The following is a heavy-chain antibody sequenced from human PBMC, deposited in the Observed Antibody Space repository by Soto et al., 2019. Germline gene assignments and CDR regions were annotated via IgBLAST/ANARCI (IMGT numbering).Heavy chain of an antibody. Sequence: ASVKVSCKVSGYTLTELSMHWVRQAPGKGLEWMGGFDPEDGETIYAQKFQGRVTMTEDTSTDTAYMELSSLRSEDTAVYYCATEAPRRNWFDPWGQGTLVTVSS. CDR2: FDPEDGET. V-gene: IGHV1-24*01. J-gene: IGHJ5*02. CDR3: ATEAPRRNWFDP. CDR1: GYTLTELS.